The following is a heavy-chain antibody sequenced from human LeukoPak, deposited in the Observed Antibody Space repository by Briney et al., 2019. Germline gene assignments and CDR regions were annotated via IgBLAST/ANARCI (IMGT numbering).Heavy chain of an antibody. V-gene: IGHV3-30*02. CDR3: ANSNPTMVRGAPVTAVYGMDV. CDR1: GFTFSSYG. J-gene: IGHJ6*02. Sequence: PGGSLRLSCAASGFTFSSYGMHWVRQAPGKGLEWVAVIWYDGSNKYYADSVKGRFTISRDNSKNTLYLQMNSLRAEDTAVYYCANSNPTMVRGAPVTAVYGMDVWGQGTTVTVSS. CDR2: IWYDGSNK. D-gene: IGHD3-10*01.